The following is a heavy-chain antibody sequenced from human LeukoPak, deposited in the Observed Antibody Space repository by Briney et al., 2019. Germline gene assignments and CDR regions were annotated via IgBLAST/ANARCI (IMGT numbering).Heavy chain of an antibody. V-gene: IGHV3-64*01. Sequence: GGSLRLSCAASGFTFSSYAMHWVRQAPGKGLERVSGISSNGGSTYYANSVKGRFTISRDNSKNTPYLQMGSLRAEDMAVYYCARRTGVSDYWGQGTLVTVSS. CDR3: ARRTGVSDY. J-gene: IGHJ4*02. D-gene: IGHD7-27*01. CDR1: GFTFSSYA. CDR2: ISSNGGST.